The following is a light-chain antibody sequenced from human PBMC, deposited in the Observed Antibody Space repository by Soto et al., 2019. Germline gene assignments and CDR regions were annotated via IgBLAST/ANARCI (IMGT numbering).Light chain of an antibody. V-gene: IGLV1-44*01. Sequence: QSVLTQPPSASGTPGQRVTISCSGSTSNIGTNAVNLFHQVPGTAPKLLIHTNNQRPSGVPDRFSGSKSGTSASLAISGLQSEDEADYYCAAWDDSLNGWVYGGGTKLTVL. CDR2: TNN. CDR3: AAWDDSLNGWV. CDR1: TSNIGTNA. J-gene: IGLJ3*02.